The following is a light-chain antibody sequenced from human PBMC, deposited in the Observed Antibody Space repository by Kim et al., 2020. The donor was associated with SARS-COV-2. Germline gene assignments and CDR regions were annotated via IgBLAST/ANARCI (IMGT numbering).Light chain of an antibody. Sequence: GQCVSISCSRSRSHLGRTTVVWFQQLPGPAPQLLIYRNYLRPSGVPDRFSGSTSGTSASLAICGLHSEDEADYYCAAWDDSLNGWVFGGGTQLTVL. J-gene: IGLJ3*02. CDR1: RSHLGRTT. CDR3: AAWDDSLNGWV. V-gene: IGLV1-44*01. CDR2: RNY.